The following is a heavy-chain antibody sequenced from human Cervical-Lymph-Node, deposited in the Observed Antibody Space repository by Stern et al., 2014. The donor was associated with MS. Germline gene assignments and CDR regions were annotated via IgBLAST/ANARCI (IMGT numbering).Heavy chain of an antibody. CDR1: GFTFSTYG. Sequence: VQLVESGGGVVQPGRSLRISCAASGFTFSTYGMHWVRQAPGKGLEWVAVIWYDASEKYYVDSVKGRFTISRDNSKNTLYLQMNSLRVEDTAVYYCARPHKYCSGGSCYDWGFDYWGQGTLVTVSS. CDR2: IWYDASEK. D-gene: IGHD2-15*01. J-gene: IGHJ4*02. CDR3: ARPHKYCSGGSCYDWGFDY. V-gene: IGHV3-33*01.